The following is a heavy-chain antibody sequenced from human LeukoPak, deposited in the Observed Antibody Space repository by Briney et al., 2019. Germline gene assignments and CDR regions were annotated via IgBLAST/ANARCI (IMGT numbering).Heavy chain of an antibody. D-gene: IGHD2-21*01. CDR2: INPNSGDI. CDR1: GYLFIGFY. V-gene: IGHV1-2*02. Sequence: ASVKVSCKTSGYLFIGFYIHWVRQVPGQGLEWMGWINPNSGDIKSAPKFQGRVAMTRVTSINTAYMEMSGLTPDDTAIYYCAKRGGALSHWGQGTPVTVTS. J-gene: IGHJ4*02. CDR3: AKRGGALSH.